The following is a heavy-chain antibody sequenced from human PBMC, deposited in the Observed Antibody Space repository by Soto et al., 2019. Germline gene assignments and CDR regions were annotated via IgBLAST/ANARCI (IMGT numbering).Heavy chain of an antibody. D-gene: IGHD3-3*01. V-gene: IGHV4-59*01. Sequence: SETLSLTCTVSGGSISSYYWSWIRQPPGKGLEWIGYIYYSGTTNYNPSLKSRVTISVDTSKSQFSLKLSSVTAADTAVYYCARGPPYDFWSGYWFDPWGQGTLVTVSS. CDR2: IYYSGTT. J-gene: IGHJ5*02. CDR3: ARGPPYDFWSGYWFDP. CDR1: GGSISSYY.